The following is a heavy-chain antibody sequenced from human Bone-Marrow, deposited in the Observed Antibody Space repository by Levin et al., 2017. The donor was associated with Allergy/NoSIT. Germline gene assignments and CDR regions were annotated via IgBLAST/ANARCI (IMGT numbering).Heavy chain of an antibody. Sequence: ASVKVSCKASGYTFTAYYIHWLRQAPGQGPEWLGWINPNTAVTNYAHKFQGRVTLTRDTSISTAYMELSVLRSDDTAQYYCSLHYFDFSRALDVWGPGTTVTVSS. CDR2: INPNTAVT. V-gene: IGHV1-2*02. CDR1: GYTFTAYY. D-gene: IGHD3-3*01. J-gene: IGHJ6*02. CDR3: SLHYFDFSRALDV.